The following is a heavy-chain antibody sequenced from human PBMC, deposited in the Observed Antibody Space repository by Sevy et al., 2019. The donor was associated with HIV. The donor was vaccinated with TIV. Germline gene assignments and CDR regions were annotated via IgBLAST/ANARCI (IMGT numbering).Heavy chain of an antibody. CDR2: KYYRSKWYN. CDR3: ARDRGSSSWPFDY. V-gene: IGHV6-1*01. Sequence: SQTLSLTCAISGDSVSSNSAVWNWIRQSPSRGLEWLGRKYYRSKWYNDYAESVKSRITINPDTSKNQFSLQLNSVTPEDTAVYYCARDRGSSSWPFDYWGQGTLVTVSS. D-gene: IGHD6-13*01. CDR1: GDSVSSNSAV. J-gene: IGHJ4*02.